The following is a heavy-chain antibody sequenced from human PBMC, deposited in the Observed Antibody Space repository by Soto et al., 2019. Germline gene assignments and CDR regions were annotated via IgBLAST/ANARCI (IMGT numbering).Heavy chain of an antibody. V-gene: IGHV3-9*01. Sequence: VQLVESGGGVVQPGRSLRLSCAASGFTFDDYAMHWVRQVPGKGLEWVSGISWNSARIAYADSVKGRFTISRDNAKSAMYLQMHYLRAEDTALYYCVEEARSRMIVAVVTDWGQGTLVTVSS. CDR2: ISWNSARI. CDR1: GFTFDDYA. J-gene: IGHJ4*02. CDR3: VEEARSRMIVAVVTD. D-gene: IGHD3-22*01.